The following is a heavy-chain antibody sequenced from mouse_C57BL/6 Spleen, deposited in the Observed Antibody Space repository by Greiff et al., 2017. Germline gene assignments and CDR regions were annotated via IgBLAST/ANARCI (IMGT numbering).Heavy chain of an antibody. CDR3: ARNYYGSSVNYFDY. Sequence: VQLQQSGGDLVKPGGSLKLSCAASGFTFSDYGMHWVRQAPEKGLEWVAYISSGSSTIYYADTVKGRFTISRDNAKNTLFLQMTSLRSEDTAMYYCARNYYGSSVNYFDYWGQGTTLTVSS. D-gene: IGHD1-1*01. V-gene: IGHV5-17*01. CDR1: GFTFSDYG. CDR2: ISSGSSTI. J-gene: IGHJ2*01.